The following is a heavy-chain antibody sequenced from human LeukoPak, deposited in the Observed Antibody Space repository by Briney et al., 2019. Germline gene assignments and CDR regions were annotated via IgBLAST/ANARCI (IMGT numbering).Heavy chain of an antibody. CDR3: ARRHSDGYKPKGFDP. V-gene: IGHV7-4-1*02. J-gene: IGHJ5*02. Sequence: ASVKVSCKASGYTFTSYAMNWVRQAPGQGLEWMGWINTNTGNPTYAQGFTGRFVFSLDTSVSTAYLQISSLKAEDTAVYYCARRHSDGYKPKGFDPWGQGTLVTVSS. CDR2: INTNTGNP. CDR1: GYTFTSYA. D-gene: IGHD5-24*01.